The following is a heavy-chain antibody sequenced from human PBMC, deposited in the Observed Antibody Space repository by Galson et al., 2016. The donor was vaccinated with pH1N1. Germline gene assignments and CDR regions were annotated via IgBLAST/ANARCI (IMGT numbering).Heavy chain of an antibody. V-gene: IGHV4-59*11. CDR1: GDSISSHY. CDR2: VFHTGRA. Sequence: SETLSLTCTVSGDSISSHYWSWVRQPPGKGLEWIGFVFHTGRANYNASLTGRVTISVDTSKNQFSLNLFSVTAADTAVYFCARRRGDWDAFDVWGQGTMVTISS. D-gene: IGHD2-21*02. J-gene: IGHJ3*01. CDR3: ARRRGDWDAFDV.